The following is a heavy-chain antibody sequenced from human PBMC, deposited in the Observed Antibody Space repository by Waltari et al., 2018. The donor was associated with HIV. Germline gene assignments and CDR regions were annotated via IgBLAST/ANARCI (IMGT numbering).Heavy chain of an antibody. V-gene: IGHV1-24*01. J-gene: IGHJ1*01. CDR2: FDPKNGKP. CDR1: GSPLSDFS. CDR3: VTLYNESPLYSNF. D-gene: IGHD2-15*01. Sequence: QLIQSTSALKRPGASVTTSCPVSGSPLSDFSMQWVREGRGRRLEWMGGFDPKNGKPVYSQRFWGRVSLAEDTSEDTAFLELNRLTSDDTAVYYCVTLYNESPLYSNFWGQGTLVTV.